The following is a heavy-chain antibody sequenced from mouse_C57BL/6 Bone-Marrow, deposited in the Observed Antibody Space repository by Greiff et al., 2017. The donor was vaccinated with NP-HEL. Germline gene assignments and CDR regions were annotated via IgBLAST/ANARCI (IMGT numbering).Heavy chain of an antibody. V-gene: IGHV1-5*01. Sequence: DVQLQESGPVLARPGASVKMSCKTSGYTFTSYWMHWVKQRPGQGLEWIGAIYPGNSDTSYNQKFKGKAKLTAVTSASTAYMELSSLTNEDSAVYYCTIFGLLRLYAMDYWGQGTSVTVSS. D-gene: IGHD2-3*01. CDR3: TIFGLLRLYAMDY. J-gene: IGHJ4*01. CDR1: GYTFTSYW. CDR2: IYPGNSDT.